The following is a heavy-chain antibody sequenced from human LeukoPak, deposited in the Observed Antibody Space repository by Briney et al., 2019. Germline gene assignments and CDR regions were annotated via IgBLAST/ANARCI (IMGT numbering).Heavy chain of an antibody. V-gene: IGHV1-18*01. CDR2: ISAYNGNT. CDR3: ARGLRYFDWLWYFDL. Sequence: GASVKVSCKASGYTFTSYGISWARQAPGQGLEWMGWISAYNGNTNYAQKLQGRVTMTTDTSTSTAYMELRSLRSDDTAVYYCARGLRYFDWLWYFDLWGRGTLVTVSS. D-gene: IGHD3-9*01. J-gene: IGHJ2*01. CDR1: GYTFTSYG.